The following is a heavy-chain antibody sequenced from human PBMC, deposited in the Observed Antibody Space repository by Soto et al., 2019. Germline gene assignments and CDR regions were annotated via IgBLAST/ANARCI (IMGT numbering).Heavy chain of an antibody. CDR1: GFTFSSYS. J-gene: IGHJ6*02. Sequence: EVQLVASGGGLVQPGGSLRLSCAASGFTFSSYSMNWVRQGPGKGLEWVSYISSSSNTIYYADSVKGRFSISRDNAKSSLYLQMNSLRDEDTAVYYCARMDSNSFRFANYYYGMAVWGQGTTVTVSS. CDR3: ARMDSNSFRFANYYYGMAV. D-gene: IGHD6-6*01. CDR2: ISSSSNTI. V-gene: IGHV3-48*02.